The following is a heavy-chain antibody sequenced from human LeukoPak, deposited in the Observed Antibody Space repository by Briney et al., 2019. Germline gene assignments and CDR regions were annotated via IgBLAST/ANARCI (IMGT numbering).Heavy chain of an antibody. CDR3: AKDIDLTYYFDY. CDR2: ISGSGGST. D-gene: IGHD3-16*01. J-gene: IGHJ4*02. Sequence: PGGCLSLSCAASGFTFAKYAMSWVRRAPGKGQEWVSAISGSGGSTYYAHSVKGRFTISRDNSKNTLYLQMNSLRAEDTAVYYCAKDIDLTYYFDYWGQGTLVTVSS. CDR1: GFTFAKYA. V-gene: IGHV3-23*01.